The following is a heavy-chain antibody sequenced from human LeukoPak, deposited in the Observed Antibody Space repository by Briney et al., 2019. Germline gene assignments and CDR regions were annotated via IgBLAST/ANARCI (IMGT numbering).Heavy chain of an antibody. J-gene: IGHJ4*02. CDR3: TPKRIVVVPAAYSTDY. V-gene: IGHV3-15*01. D-gene: IGHD2-2*01. CDR1: GFTFSNAW. CDR2: IKSKTDGGTT. Sequence: GGSLRLSCAASGFTFSNAWMSWVRQAPGKGLEWVGRIKSKTDGGTTDYAAPVKGRFTISRDDSKSTLYLQMNSLKTEDTAVYYCTPKRIVVVPAAYSTDYWGQGTLVTVSS.